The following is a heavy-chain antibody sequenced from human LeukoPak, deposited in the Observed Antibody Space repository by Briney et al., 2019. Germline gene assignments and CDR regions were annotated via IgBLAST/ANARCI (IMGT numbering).Heavy chain of an antibody. Sequence: ASVKVSCKTSGYSFILYGISWVRQAPGQGLEWMGWIHPNSGGTNYAQKFQGRVTMTRDTSITTASMELSSLKPDDTAVYYCARDSCGGGGCHYWYFDLWGRGTLVTVSS. V-gene: IGHV1-2*02. J-gene: IGHJ2*01. CDR1: GYSFILYG. CDR2: IHPNSGGT. CDR3: ARDSCGGGGCHYWYFDL. D-gene: IGHD6-19*01.